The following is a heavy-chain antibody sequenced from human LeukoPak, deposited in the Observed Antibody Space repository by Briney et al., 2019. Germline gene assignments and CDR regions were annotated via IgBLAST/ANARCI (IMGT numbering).Heavy chain of an antibody. D-gene: IGHD3-9*01. Sequence: ASVKVSCKVSGYTLTELSMHWVRQAPGKGLEWMGGFDPEDGETIYAQKFQGRVTMTEDTSTDTAYMEPSGLRSEDTAVYYCATVSLTGTDAFDIWGQGTMVTVSS. J-gene: IGHJ3*02. CDR2: FDPEDGET. CDR3: ATVSLTGTDAFDI. V-gene: IGHV1-24*01. CDR1: GYTLTELS.